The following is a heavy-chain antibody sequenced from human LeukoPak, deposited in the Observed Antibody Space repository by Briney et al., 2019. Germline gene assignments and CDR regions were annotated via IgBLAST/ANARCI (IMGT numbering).Heavy chain of an antibody. CDR2: IYYSGTT. CDR1: GYSISSNSW. D-gene: IGHD1-26*01. Sequence: SDTLSLTCDVSGYSISSNSWWGWIRQPPGKGLEWIGYIYYSGTTYYNSSLKSRVTMSVDTSKNQFSLKLNSVTAVDTAVYYCALYDGTYGYFDYWGQGSLVTVSS. J-gene: IGHJ4*02. CDR3: ALYDGTYGYFDY. V-gene: IGHV4-28*01.